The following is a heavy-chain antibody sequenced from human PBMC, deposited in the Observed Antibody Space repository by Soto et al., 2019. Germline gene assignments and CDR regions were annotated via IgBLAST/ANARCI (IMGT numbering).Heavy chain of an antibody. CDR2: ISGSGGST. V-gene: IGHV3-23*01. Sequence: EVQLLESGGGLVQPGGSPRLSCAASGFTFSSYAMSWVRQAPGKGLEWVSAISGSGGSTYYADSVKGRFTISRDNSKTTLYLQMNSLRAEDTAVYYCAKDGNPIPYLTGYYRLGWFDPWGQGTLVTVSS. J-gene: IGHJ5*02. D-gene: IGHD3-9*01. CDR1: GFTFSSYA. CDR3: AKDGNPIPYLTGYYRLGWFDP.